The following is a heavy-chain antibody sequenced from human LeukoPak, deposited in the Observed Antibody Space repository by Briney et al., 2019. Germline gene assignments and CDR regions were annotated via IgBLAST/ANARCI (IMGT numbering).Heavy chain of an antibody. CDR2: INAGNGNT. J-gene: IGHJ5*02. V-gene: IGHV1-3*01. Sequence: ASVKVSCKASGYTFTSYAIHWVRQAPGQRLEWMGWINAGNGNTKYSQKFQGRVTITRDTSASTAYMELSSLRSEDTAVYYCARSLLLRFFNWFDPWGQGTLVTVSS. D-gene: IGHD3-3*01. CDR3: ARSLLLRFFNWFDP. CDR1: GYTFTSYA.